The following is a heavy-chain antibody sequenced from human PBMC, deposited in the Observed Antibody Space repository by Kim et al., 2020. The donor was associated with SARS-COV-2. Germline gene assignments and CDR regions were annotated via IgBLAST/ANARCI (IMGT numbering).Heavy chain of an antibody. Sequence: PSLKSRVTLSVDTSTNQFSLKLSSVTAADTAVYYCAKVQYFYDSGGAFDIWGQGTMVTVSS. V-gene: IGHV4-4*07. J-gene: IGHJ3*02. CDR3: AKVQYFYDSGGAFDI. D-gene: IGHD3-10*01.